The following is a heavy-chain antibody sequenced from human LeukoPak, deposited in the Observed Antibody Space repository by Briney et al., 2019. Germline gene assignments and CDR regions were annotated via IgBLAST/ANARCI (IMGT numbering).Heavy chain of an antibody. CDR2: INPNSGCT. CDR1: GYTFTDYY. V-gene: IGHV1-2*02. Sequence: ASVKVSCKASGYTFTDYYMHWVRQAPGQGLEWMGWINPNSGCTNYAPKFQGKVTMTRDTSISTAYMELNRLRSDDTAVYYCARELNYDSSGYYLAYWGQGTRLTVSS. D-gene: IGHD3-22*01. CDR3: ARELNYDSSGYYLAY. J-gene: IGHJ4*02.